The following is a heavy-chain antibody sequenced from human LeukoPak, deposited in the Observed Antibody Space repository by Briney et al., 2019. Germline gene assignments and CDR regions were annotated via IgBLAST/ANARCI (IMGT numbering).Heavy chain of an antibody. CDR3: ARDASGHTDY. V-gene: IGHV3-74*01. D-gene: IGHD6-19*01. Sequence: GGSLRLSCAASGFTFSSYWMHWVRQAPGKGLVWVSRINSDGSSTNYADSMRGRFTISRGNAKNTLHLQMNSLRAEDTAVYYCARDASGHTDYWGQGTLVTVSA. J-gene: IGHJ4*02. CDR1: GFTFSSYW. CDR2: INSDGSST.